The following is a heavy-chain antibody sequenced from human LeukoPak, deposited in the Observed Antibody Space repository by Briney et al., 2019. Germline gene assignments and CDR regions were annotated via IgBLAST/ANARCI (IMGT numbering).Heavy chain of an antibody. CDR2: ISGSGGST. V-gene: IGHV3-23*01. CDR1: GFTFSSYA. Sequence: PGGSLRLSCAASGFTFSSYAMSWVRQAPGKGLEWVSAISGSGGSTYYADSVKGRFTISRDNSKNTLDLQMHSLRAEDTAVYSCAKPRGRYSRVGDAFDIWGQGTMVTVSS. D-gene: IGHD1-26*01. J-gene: IGHJ3*02. CDR3: AKPRGRYSRVGDAFDI.